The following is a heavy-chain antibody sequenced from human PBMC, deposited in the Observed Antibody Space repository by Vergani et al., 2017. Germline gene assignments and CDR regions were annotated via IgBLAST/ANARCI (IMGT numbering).Heavy chain of an antibody. D-gene: IGHD3-9*01. J-gene: IGHJ2*01. CDR2: IYYSGST. Sequence: QVQLQESGPGLVKPSETLSLTCTVSGGSISSYYWSWIRQPPGKGLEWIGYIYYSGSTNYNPSLKSRVTLSGDTSKNQFSLKLSSVTAADTAVYYCAIHHQPDVLRYCDWFKDHWVFDLWGRGTLVTVSS. V-gene: IGHV4-59*08. CDR3: AIHHQPDVLRYCDWFKDHWVFDL. CDR1: GGSISSYY.